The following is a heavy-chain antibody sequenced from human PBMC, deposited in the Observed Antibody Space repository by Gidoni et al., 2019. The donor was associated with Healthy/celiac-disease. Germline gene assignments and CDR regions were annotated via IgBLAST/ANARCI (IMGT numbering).Heavy chain of an antibody. J-gene: IGHJ3*02. D-gene: IGHD5-18*01. CDR3: ARDGIKWDTAMAMGDFDI. V-gene: IGHV1-69*04. CDR1: GVPFSSYA. CDR2: IIPILSNA. Sequence: QVPLVQSGAEVKKPGSSVTVSCKASGVPFSSYASSWVREAPGQGLEWRGRIIPILSNAHYAQRCEGRVTITANKSTSTAYMELSSLRSEDTAVYYCARDGIKWDTAMAMGDFDIWGQGTMVTVSS.